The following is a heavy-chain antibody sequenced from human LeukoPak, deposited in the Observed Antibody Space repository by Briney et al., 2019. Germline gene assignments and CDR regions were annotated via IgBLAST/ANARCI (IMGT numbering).Heavy chain of an antibody. V-gene: IGHV1-8*01. CDR3: ARGSYYDSSGYLVGSWFDP. CDR1: GYTFTSYD. J-gene: IGHJ5*02. D-gene: IGHD3-22*01. CDR2: MNPNSGNT. Sequence: ASVKVSCKASGYTFTSYDINWVRQATGQGLEWMGWMNPNSGNTGYAQTVQGRVTMTRNNSISTAYMELSSLRSEDTAVYYCARGSYYDSSGYLVGSWFDPWGQGTLVTVSS.